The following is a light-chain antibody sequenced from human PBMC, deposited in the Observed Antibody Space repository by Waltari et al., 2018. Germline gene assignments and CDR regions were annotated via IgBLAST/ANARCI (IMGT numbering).Light chain of an antibody. CDR1: QSIGSS. J-gene: IGKJ2*01. Sequence: EIVMTQSPGTLSVSPGERATLSCRASQSIGSSLVWFQQKPGQGPRLLIYGASTRATDIPARFSGSGSGKDVTLTIHGLQSEDFAFYYCQQYNEWPHTFGQGTKLEI. V-gene: IGKV3-15*01. CDR3: QQYNEWPHT. CDR2: GAS.